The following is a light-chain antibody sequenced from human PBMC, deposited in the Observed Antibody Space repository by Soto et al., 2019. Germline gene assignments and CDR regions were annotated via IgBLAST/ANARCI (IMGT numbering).Light chain of an antibody. CDR1: RSDVGGYNL. Sequence: QSALTQTASVSGSPGQSITISCTGTRSDVGGYNLVSWFQQSPGKVPKLIIYEVSKRPSGVSDRFSGSKTDDTASPTISGLQAEDEADYFCCSYAGYSTLVFGTGTRSPS. J-gene: IGLJ1*01. CDR3: CSYAGYSTLV. CDR2: EVS. V-gene: IGLV2-23*02.